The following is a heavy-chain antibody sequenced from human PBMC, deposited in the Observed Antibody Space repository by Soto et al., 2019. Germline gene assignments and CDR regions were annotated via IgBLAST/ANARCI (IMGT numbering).Heavy chain of an antibody. CDR1: GYTFTTYW. V-gene: IGHV5-10-1*01. CDR2: IDPSDSYT. CDR3: ARIAAAYYYYYGMDV. J-gene: IGHJ6*02. Sequence: GESLKISCQASGYTFTTYWISWVRQMPGKGLEWMGRIDPSDSYTNYSPSFQGHVTISADKSISTAYLQWSSLKASDTAMYYCARIAAAYYYYYGMDVWGQGTTVTVSS. D-gene: IGHD6-13*01.